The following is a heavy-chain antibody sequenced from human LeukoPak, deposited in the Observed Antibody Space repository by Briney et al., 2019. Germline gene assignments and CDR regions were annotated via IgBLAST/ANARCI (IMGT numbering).Heavy chain of an antibody. V-gene: IGHV3-20*04. D-gene: IGHD3-22*01. CDR1: GFTFSSYS. CDR3: ARDKHLLPRATFDF. J-gene: IGHJ3*01. Sequence: TGGSLRLSCAASGFTFSSYSMNWVRQAPGKGLEWVSGINWNGGTTGYADSVKGRFTISRDNANNSLYLQMNSLRAEDTALYYCARDKHLLPRATFDFWGQGTKVSVSS. CDR2: INWNGGTT.